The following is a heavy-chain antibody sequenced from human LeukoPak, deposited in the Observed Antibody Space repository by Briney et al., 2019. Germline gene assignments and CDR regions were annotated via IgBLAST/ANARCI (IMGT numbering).Heavy chain of an antibody. J-gene: IGHJ6*02. Sequence: ASVKVSCKASGGTFSSYAISWVRQAPGQGLEWMGRIIPILGIANYAQKFQGRVTITADKSTSTAYMELSSPRSEDTAVYYCARDYLVATRDYYYYYGMDVWGQGTTVTVSS. D-gene: IGHD5-24*01. CDR2: IIPILGIA. CDR1: GGTFSSYA. V-gene: IGHV1-69*04. CDR3: ARDYLVATRDYYYYYGMDV.